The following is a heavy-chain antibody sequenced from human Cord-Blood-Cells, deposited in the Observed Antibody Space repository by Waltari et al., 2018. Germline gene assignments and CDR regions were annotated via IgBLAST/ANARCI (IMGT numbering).Heavy chain of an antibody. Sequence: QVQLVQSGAEVKKPGSSVKVSCKASGGTFSSYAIRWVPQAPGQRLEWMGGIIPILGTANYAQKFQGRVTITADESTSTAYMELSSVRSEDTAVYYCAREGGATPTTYYYYYHMDVWGKGTTVTVSS. V-gene: IGHV1-69*01. J-gene: IGHJ6*03. CDR2: IIPILGTA. CDR1: GGTFSSYA. CDR3: AREGGATPTTYYYYYHMDV. D-gene: IGHD1-26*01.